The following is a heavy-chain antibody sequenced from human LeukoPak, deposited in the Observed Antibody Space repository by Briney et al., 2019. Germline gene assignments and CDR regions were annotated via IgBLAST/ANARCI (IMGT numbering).Heavy chain of an antibody. CDR3: ARGLLGAVAGTFSYYYYYYMDV. V-gene: IGHV4-34*01. D-gene: IGHD6-19*01. Sequence: PSETLSLTCAVYGGSFSGYYWSWIRQPPGKGLEWIGEINHSGSTNYNPSLKSRVTISVDTSKNQFSLKLSSVTAADTAVYYCARGLLGAVAGTFSYYYYYYMDVWGKGTTVTVSS. CDR2: INHSGST. J-gene: IGHJ6*03. CDR1: GGSFSGYY.